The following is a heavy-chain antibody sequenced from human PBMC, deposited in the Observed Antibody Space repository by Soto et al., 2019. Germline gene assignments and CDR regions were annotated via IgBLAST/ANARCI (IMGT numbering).Heavy chain of an antibody. CDR3: ARDRDGYNYRYFDY. Sequence: SETLSLTCTVSGGSISSYYWSWIRQPPGKGLEWIGYIYYSGSTNYNPSLKSRVTISVDTSKNQFSLKLSSVTAADTAVYYCARDRDGYNYRYFDYWGQGTLVNVSS. CDR1: GGSISSYY. D-gene: IGHD5-12*01. CDR2: IYYSGST. J-gene: IGHJ4*02. V-gene: IGHV4-59*01.